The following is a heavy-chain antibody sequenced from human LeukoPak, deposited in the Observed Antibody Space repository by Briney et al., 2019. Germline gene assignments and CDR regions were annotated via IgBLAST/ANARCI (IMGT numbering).Heavy chain of an antibody. V-gene: IGHV1-69*04. Sequence: ASVKVSCKASGYTFTSYGISWVRQAPGQGLEWMGRIIPILGIANYAQKFQGRVTITADKSTSTAYMELSSLRSEDTAVYYCARKGDAFDIWGQGTMVTVSS. CDR3: ARKGDAFDI. J-gene: IGHJ3*02. CDR1: GYTFTSYG. CDR2: IIPILGIA.